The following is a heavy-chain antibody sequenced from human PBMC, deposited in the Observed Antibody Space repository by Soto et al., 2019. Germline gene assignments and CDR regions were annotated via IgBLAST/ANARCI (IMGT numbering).Heavy chain of an antibody. V-gene: IGHV3-66*01. Sequence: GGSLRLSCAASGFTVSSNYMSWVRQAPGKGLEWVSVIYSGGSTYYADSVKGRFTISRDNSKNTLYLQMNSLGAEDTAVYYCARDRGQYYDFWSGNLGNDYYGMDVWGQGTTVTVSS. CDR1: GFTVSSNY. CDR2: IYSGGST. CDR3: ARDRGQYYDFWSGNLGNDYYGMDV. D-gene: IGHD3-3*01. J-gene: IGHJ6*02.